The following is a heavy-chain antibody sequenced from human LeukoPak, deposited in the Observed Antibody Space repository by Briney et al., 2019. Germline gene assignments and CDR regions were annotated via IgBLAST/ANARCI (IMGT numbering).Heavy chain of an antibody. CDR2: ISVYNGNT. D-gene: IGHD2-2*01. Sequence: ASVKVSCKASGYTFTSFGISWVRQAPGQGLEWMGWISVYNGNTKYPQNIHDRVTITADTSTRAAYMELRSLISDDTAVYYCARDEDIVVGPGEINYFDYWGQGTLVTVSS. CDR1: GYTFTSFG. CDR3: ARDEDIVVGPGEINYFDY. V-gene: IGHV1-18*04. J-gene: IGHJ4*02.